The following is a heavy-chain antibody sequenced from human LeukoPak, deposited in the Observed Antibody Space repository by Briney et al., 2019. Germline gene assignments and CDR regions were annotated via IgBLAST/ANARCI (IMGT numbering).Heavy chain of an antibody. CDR1: GFTFSSYW. V-gene: IGHV3-7*01. Sequence: GGSLRLSCAASGFTFSSYWMSWVRQAPGKGLEWVANIKQDGSEKYYVDSVKCRFTISRDNAKNSLYLQMNSLRAEDTAVYYCARDDCSSISCYHNWFDPRGQGTLVTVSS. J-gene: IGHJ5*02. D-gene: IGHD2-2*01. CDR2: IKQDGSEK. CDR3: ARDDCSSISCYHNWFDP.